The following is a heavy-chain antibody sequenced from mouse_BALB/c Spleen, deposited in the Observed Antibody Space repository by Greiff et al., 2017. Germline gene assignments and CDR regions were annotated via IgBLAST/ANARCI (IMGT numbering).Heavy chain of an antibody. D-gene: IGHD2-1*01. V-gene: IGHV14-1*02. J-gene: IGHJ3*01. CDR2: IDPENGNT. Sequence: DVQLQQSGAELVRPGALVKLSCKASGFNIKDYYMHWVKQRPEQGLEWIGWIDPENGNTIYDPKFQGKASITADTSSNTAYLQLSSLTSEDTAVYYCASCGNFAYWGQGTLVTVSA. CDR3: ASCGNFAY. CDR1: GFNIKDYY.